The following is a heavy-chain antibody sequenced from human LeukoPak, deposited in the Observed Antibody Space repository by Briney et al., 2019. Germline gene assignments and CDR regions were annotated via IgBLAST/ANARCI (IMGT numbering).Heavy chain of an antibody. Sequence: GESLRLSCAASGFTFSSYSMNWVRQAPGKGLEWVSSISSISYIYYADSVKGRFTISRDNAKNSLYLQMNSLRAEDTAVYYCARDRDDSSGRLFDYWGQGTLVTVSS. J-gene: IGHJ4*02. V-gene: IGHV3-21*01. D-gene: IGHD3-22*01. CDR2: ISSISYI. CDR3: ARDRDDSSGRLFDY. CDR1: GFTFSSYS.